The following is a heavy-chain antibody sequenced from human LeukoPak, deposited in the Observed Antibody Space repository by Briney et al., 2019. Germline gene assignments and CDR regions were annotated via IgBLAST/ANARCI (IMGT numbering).Heavy chain of an antibody. Sequence: ASVKVSCKASGYTFTSYDINWVRQATGQGLEWMGWVNPNSGNTGYAQKFQGRVTITRNTSISTAYMELSSLRSEDTAVYYCARGLRISGARYYFDYWGQGTPVTVSS. CDR1: GYTFTSYD. D-gene: IGHD1-26*01. J-gene: IGHJ4*02. CDR3: ARGLRISGARYYFDY. V-gene: IGHV1-8*03. CDR2: VNPNSGNT.